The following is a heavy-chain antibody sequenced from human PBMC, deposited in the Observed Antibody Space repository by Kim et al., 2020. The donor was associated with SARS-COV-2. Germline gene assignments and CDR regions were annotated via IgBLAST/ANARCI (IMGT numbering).Heavy chain of an antibody. D-gene: IGHD2-2*01. CDR3: AKDFSSVGY. J-gene: IGHJ4*02. CDR2: GST. V-gene: IGHV3-23*01. Sequence: GSTYYADSVKGRFTISRDNSKNTLYLQMNSLRAEDTAVYYCAKDFSSVGYWGQGTQVTVSS.